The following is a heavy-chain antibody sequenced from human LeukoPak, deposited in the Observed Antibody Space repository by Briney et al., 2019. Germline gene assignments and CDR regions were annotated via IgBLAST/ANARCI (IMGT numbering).Heavy chain of an antibody. D-gene: IGHD3-22*01. CDR1: GGSISSYY. J-gene: IGHJ4*02. CDR3: ARGNYYDSGYY. V-gene: IGHV4-4*07. CDR2: IYTSGST. Sequence: PSETLSLTCTDPGGSISSYYWCWIRQPAGKGLEWIGRIYTSGSTNYNPSLKSRVTISVDKSKNQFSLKLSSVTAADTAVYYCARGNYYDSGYYWGQGTLVTVSS.